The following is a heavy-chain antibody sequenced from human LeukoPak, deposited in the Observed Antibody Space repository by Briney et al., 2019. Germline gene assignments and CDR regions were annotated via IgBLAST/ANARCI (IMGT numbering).Heavy chain of an antibody. V-gene: IGHV4-4*02. Sequence: SETLSLTCAVSGGSISSSNWWSWVRQPPGKGLEWIGEIYHSGSTNYNPSLKSRVTISVDKSKNQFSLKLSSVTAADTAVYYCAGSYGSGSYSSPFDYWGQGTLVTVSS. CDR1: GGSISSSNW. J-gene: IGHJ4*02. D-gene: IGHD3-10*01. CDR2: IYHSGST. CDR3: AGSYGSGSYSSPFDY.